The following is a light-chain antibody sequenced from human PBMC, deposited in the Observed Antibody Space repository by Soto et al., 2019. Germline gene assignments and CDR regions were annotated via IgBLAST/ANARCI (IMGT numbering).Light chain of an antibody. CDR2: GAS. Sequence: EIVLTQSPGTLSLSPGEGATLSCRASQSVSSNHLAWYQQKPGQAPRLLIFGASSRASDIPDRFSGSGSGTDFTLTISRLEPEDFAVYYCQHYGSSPPYTFGQGTKLEIK. CDR1: QSVSSNH. J-gene: IGKJ2*01. CDR3: QHYGSSPPYT. V-gene: IGKV3-20*01.